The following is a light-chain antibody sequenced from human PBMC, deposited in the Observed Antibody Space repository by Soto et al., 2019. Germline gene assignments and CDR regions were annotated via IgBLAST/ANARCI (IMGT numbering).Light chain of an antibody. CDR2: EGS. V-gene: IGLV2-23*01. Sequence: QSALTQPASVSGSPEQSITISCTGTISDVGSYNLVSWYQQHPGKAPKLMIYEGSKRPSGVSNRFSGSKSGNTASLTISGLQAEDEADYYCCSYAGSSTVVFGGGTKLTVL. CDR3: CSYAGSSTVV. CDR1: ISDVGSYNL. J-gene: IGLJ2*01.